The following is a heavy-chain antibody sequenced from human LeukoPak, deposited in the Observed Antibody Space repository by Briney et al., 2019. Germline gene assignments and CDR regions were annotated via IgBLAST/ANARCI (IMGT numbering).Heavy chain of an antibody. CDR2: ISGSGGST. CDR1: GFTFSSYA. J-gene: IGHJ4*02. CDR3: AKVSRGLSSGWYGGDLYFDY. Sequence: PGGSLRLSCSASGFTFSSYAMSWFRQAPGKGLDWVSAISGSGGSTYYADSVKGRFTISRENSKNPLYLQMNSMRAEETAVYYCAKVSRGLSSGWYGGDLYFDYWGQGTLVTVSS. D-gene: IGHD6-19*01. V-gene: IGHV3-23*01.